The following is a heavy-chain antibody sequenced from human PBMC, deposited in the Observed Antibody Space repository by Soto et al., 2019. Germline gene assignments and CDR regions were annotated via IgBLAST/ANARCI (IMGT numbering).Heavy chain of an antibody. J-gene: IGHJ2*01. CDR2: IIPVFGTA. D-gene: IGHD3-3*01. Sequence: QVQLVQSGAEVKKPGSSVKVSCKASGGTFSSYAISWVRQAPGQGLEWMGGIIPVFGTANYAQKFQGRVTITADESTSTAYMGLSSLRSEDTAVYYCARALPITVFGVVIPQGYFDLWGRGTLVTVSS. V-gene: IGHV1-69*01. CDR1: GGTFSSYA. CDR3: ARALPITVFGVVIPQGYFDL.